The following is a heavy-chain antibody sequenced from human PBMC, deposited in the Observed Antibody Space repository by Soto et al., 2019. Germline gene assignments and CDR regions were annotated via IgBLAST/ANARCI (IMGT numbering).Heavy chain of an antibody. CDR2: INPNSGGT. J-gene: IGHJ6*02. Sequence: QVQLVQSGAEVKKPGASVKVSCKASGYTFTGYYMHWVRQAPGQGLEWMGWINPNSGGTNYAQKFQGWVTMTRDTSXXTXYXALSRLRSDDTAVYYCARGGSLWFGELSAYYYGMDVWGQGTTVTVSS. D-gene: IGHD3-10*01. V-gene: IGHV1-2*04. CDR3: ARGGSLWFGELSAYYYGMDV. CDR1: GYTFTGYY.